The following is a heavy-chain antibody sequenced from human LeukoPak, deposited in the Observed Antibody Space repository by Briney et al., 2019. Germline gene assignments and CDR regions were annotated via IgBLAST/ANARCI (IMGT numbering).Heavy chain of an antibody. CDR1: GFTFSNYE. CDR2: ISSSGTTI. V-gene: IGHV3-48*03. CDR3: ARDHNGPYTFDY. J-gene: IGHJ4*02. D-gene: IGHD2-2*02. Sequence: GGSLRLSCAASGFTFSNYEMNWVRQAPGKGLEWVSYISSSGTTIYYADSVKGRFTISRDNAKNSLSLQMNSLKVEDTAVYYCARDHNGPYTFDYWGQGTLVAVSS.